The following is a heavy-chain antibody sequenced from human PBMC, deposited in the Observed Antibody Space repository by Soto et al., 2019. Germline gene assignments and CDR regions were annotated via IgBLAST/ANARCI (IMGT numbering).Heavy chain of an antibody. CDR1: GGSVRSGSYY. Sequence: QVQLQESGPGLVKPSETLSLTCTVSGGSVRSGSYYWSWIRQPPGKGLEWIGYIYYSGTTNSNPSLKSRVTISVDTSMNQFSLKLSSVTAADTAVYYCARVEDYGDYFDSWGQGTLVTVSS. D-gene: IGHD4-17*01. CDR3: ARVEDYGDYFDS. V-gene: IGHV4-61*01. CDR2: IYYSGTT. J-gene: IGHJ4*02.